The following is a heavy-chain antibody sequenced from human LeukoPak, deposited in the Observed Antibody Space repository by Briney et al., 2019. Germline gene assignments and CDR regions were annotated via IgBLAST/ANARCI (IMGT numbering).Heavy chain of an antibody. CDR1: GFTFDDYA. Sequence: GGSLRLSCAASGFTFDDYAMHWVRQAPGKGLEWVSGISWNSGSIGYADSVKGRFTISRDNAKNSLYLQMDNLRPEDTALYYCAKDSSSSWYRDFDYWGQGTLVTVSS. D-gene: IGHD6-13*01. V-gene: IGHV3-9*01. J-gene: IGHJ4*02. CDR3: AKDSSSSWYRDFDY. CDR2: ISWNSGSI.